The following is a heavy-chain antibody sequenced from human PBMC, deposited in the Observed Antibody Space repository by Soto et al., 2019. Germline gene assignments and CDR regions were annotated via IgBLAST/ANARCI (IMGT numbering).Heavy chain of an antibody. CDR3: ASQPYYYGSGTSTDY. J-gene: IGHJ4*02. CDR2: ISSSSSTI. V-gene: IGHV3-48*01. CDR1: GFTFSSYS. Sequence: EVQLVESGGGLVQPGGSLRLSCAASGFTFSSYSMNWVRQAPGKGLEWVSYISSSSSTIYYADSVKGRFTISRDNAKNSLYLQMNSLRAEDTAVYYCASQPYYYGSGTSTDYWGQGTLVTVSS. D-gene: IGHD3-10*01.